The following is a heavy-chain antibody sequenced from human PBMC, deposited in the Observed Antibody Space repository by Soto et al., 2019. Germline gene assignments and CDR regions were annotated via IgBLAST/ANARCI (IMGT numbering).Heavy chain of an antibody. V-gene: IGHV4-39*01. D-gene: IGHD4-17*01. CDR2: IYYSGST. Sequence: SETLSLTCTVSGGSISSSSYYWGWIRQPPGKGLEWIGSIYYSGSTYYNPSLKSRVTISVDTSKNQFSLELSSVTAADTAVYYCARHGTWRRGDYVYAFDIWGQGTMVTVSS. CDR3: ARHGTWRRGDYVYAFDI. J-gene: IGHJ3*02. CDR1: GGSISSSSYY.